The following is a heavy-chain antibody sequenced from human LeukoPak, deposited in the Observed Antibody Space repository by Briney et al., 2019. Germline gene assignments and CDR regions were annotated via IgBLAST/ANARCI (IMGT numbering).Heavy chain of an antibody. Sequence: SGGSLRLSCAASGFTFSSYSMNWVRQAPGKGLEWVSSISSSSSYIYYADSVKGRFTISRDNAKNSLYLQMNSLRADDTAVYYCARVGSIAAAGTPDYWGQGTLVTVSS. CDR3: ARVGSIAAAGTPDY. CDR1: GFTFSSYS. V-gene: IGHV3-21*01. CDR2: ISSSSSYI. D-gene: IGHD6-13*01. J-gene: IGHJ4*02.